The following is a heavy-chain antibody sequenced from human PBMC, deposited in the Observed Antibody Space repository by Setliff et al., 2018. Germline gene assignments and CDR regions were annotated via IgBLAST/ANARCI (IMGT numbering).Heavy chain of an antibody. Sequence: TLSLTCAVYGGSFSGYYWSWIRQPPGKGLEWIGEINHSGSTNYNPPLKSRVTISVDTSKNQFSLKLSSVTAADTAVYYCARGSNSIFYWFDPWGQGTLVTVSS. V-gene: IGHV4-34*01. CDR1: GGSFSGYY. CDR3: ARGSNSIFYWFDP. CDR2: INHSGST. J-gene: IGHJ5*02. D-gene: IGHD4-4*01.